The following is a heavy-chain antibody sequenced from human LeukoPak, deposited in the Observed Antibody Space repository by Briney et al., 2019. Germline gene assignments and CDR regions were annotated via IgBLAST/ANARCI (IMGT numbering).Heavy chain of an antibody. CDR1: GFTFSNAW. CDR3: TVEMATISVFY. CDR2: IKSKTDGGTT. J-gene: IGHJ4*02. Sequence: PGGSLRLSCAASGFTFSNAWMSWVRQAPGKGLEWVGRIKSKTDGGTTDYAAPVKGRFTISRDDSKNTLYLQMNSLNTEDTAVYYCTVEMATISVFYWGQGTLVTVSS. V-gene: IGHV3-15*01. D-gene: IGHD5-24*01.